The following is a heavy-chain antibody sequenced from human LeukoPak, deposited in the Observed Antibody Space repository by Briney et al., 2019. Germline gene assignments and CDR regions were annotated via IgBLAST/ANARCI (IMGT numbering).Heavy chain of an antibody. Sequence: ASVKVPCKVSGYTLTELSMHWVRQAPGKGLDWMGGFDPEDGETIYAQKFQGRVTMTEDTSTDTAYMELSSLRSEDTAVYYCATPPTLGARTTVDYWGQGTLVTVSS. J-gene: IGHJ4*02. CDR3: ATPPTLGARTTVDY. V-gene: IGHV1-24*01. CDR2: FDPEDGET. CDR1: GYTLTELS. D-gene: IGHD1-1*01.